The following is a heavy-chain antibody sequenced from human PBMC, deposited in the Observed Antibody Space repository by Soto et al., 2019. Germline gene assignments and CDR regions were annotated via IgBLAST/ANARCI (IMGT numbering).Heavy chain of an antibody. CDR1: GDSVSSNSAT. V-gene: IGHV6-1*01. J-gene: IGHJ5*02. D-gene: IGHD4-17*01. Sequence: SETLSLTCAISGDSVSSNSATWNWIRQSPSRGLEWLGRTYYRSKWYNEYAVSVKSRITINPDTSKNQFSLQLSSVTPEDTAVYYCARATRTWFDPWGQGTLVTVSS. CDR2: TYYRSKWYN. CDR3: ARATRTWFDP.